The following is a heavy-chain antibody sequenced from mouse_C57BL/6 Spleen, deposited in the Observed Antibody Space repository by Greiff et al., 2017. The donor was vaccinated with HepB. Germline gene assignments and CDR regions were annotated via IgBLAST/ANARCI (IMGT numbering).Heavy chain of an antibody. V-gene: IGHV5-4*01. CDR2: ISDGGSYT. J-gene: IGHJ2*01. CDR1: GFTFSSYA. Sequence: EVQGAESGGGLVKPGGSLKLSCAASGFTFSSYAMSWVRQTPEKRLEWVATISDGGSYTYYPDNVKGRFTISRDNAKNNLYLQMSHLKSEDTAMYYCARDDYVSSYTYFDNWGQGTTLTVSS. CDR3: ARDDYVSSYTYFDN. D-gene: IGHD1-1*01.